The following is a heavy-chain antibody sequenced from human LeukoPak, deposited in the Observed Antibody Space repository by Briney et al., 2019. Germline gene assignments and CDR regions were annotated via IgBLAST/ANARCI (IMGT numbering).Heavy chain of an antibody. CDR1: GGSISNYY. V-gene: IGHV4-4*07. D-gene: IGHD1-1*01. CDR2: IYSSGTT. J-gene: IGHJ4*02. CDR3: AREGTTGWAF. Sequence: SETLSLTCTVSGGSISNYYWSWIRQPAGKGLEWIGRIYSSGTTIYNPSLKSRVTMSVDTSKNQFSLKVSSVTAADTAVYFCAREGTTGWAFWGQGTLVTVSS.